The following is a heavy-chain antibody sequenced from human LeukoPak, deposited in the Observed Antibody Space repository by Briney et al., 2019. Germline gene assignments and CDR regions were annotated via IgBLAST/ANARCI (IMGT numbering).Heavy chain of an antibody. CDR2: FSSGGSA. Sequence: SETLSLTCIVPGGSISSSSYYWAWIRQSPGKGLEWIGTFSSGGSAYYDPSLTSRVSISKDTSDNQFSLRLYSVTAADTAVYYCARKQTGTMYDVWGQGTQVTVSS. CDR1: GGSISSSSYY. D-gene: IGHD1-7*01. V-gene: IGHV4-39*07. J-gene: IGHJ4*02. CDR3: ARKQTGTMYDV.